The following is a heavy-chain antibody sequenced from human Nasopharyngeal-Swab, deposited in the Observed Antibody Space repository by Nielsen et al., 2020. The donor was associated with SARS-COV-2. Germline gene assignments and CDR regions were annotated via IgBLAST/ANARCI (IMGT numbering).Heavy chain of an antibody. D-gene: IGHD3-10*01. V-gene: IGHV3-48*04. CDR1: GFTFSSYS. CDR2: ISSSSSTI. CDR3: AREDDKYYYGSGSYYNVKYFDY. J-gene: IGHJ4*02. Sequence: GGSLRLSCAASGFTFSSYSMNWVRQAPGKGLEWVSYISSSSSTIYYADSVKGRFTISRGNAKNSLYLQMNSLRAEDTAVYYCAREDDKYYYGSGSYYNVKYFDYWGQGTLVTVSS.